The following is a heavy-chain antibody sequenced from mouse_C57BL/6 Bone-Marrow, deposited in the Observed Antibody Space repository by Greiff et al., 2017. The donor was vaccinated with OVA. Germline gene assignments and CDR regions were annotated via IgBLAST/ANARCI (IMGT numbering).Heavy chain of an antibody. Sequence: VQLQQSGPVLVKPGASVKMSCKASGYTFTDYYMNWVKQSHGKSLEWIGVINPYNGGTSYNQKFKGKATLTVDKSSSTAYMELNSLTSEDSAVYYCARWDYGSSYVAWFAYWGQGTLVTVSA. D-gene: IGHD1-1*01. CDR3: ARWDYGSSYVAWFAY. CDR2: INPYNGGT. V-gene: IGHV1-19*01. J-gene: IGHJ3*01. CDR1: GYTFTDYY.